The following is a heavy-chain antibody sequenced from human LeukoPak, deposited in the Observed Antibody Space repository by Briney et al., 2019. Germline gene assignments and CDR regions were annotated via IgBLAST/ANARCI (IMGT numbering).Heavy chain of an antibody. CDR2: IYSSGST. J-gene: IGHJ3*02. Sequence: SETLSLTCTVSGGSISSYYWSWIRQAAGKGLEWIRRIYSSGSTNYNPSLKSRVTMSVDTSKNQFSLKLSSVTAADTAVYYCARVTYSSSSMSVDGFDIWGQGTMVTVSS. CDR1: GGSISSYY. CDR3: ARVTYSSSSMSVDGFDI. V-gene: IGHV4-4*07. D-gene: IGHD6-6*01.